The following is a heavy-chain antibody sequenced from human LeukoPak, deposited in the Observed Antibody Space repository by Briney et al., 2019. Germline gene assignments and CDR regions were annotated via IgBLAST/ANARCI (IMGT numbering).Heavy chain of an antibody. CDR2: IYSGGST. D-gene: IGHD4-17*01. Sequence: PGGSLRLSCAASGLAVNSNYMTWVRQAPGKGLEWVSVIYSGGSTYYADSVKGRFTISRDNSKNTLYLQMNSLRAEDTAVYYCAKEGDYGDYGGYYWGQGTLVTVSS. CDR1: GLAVNSNY. V-gene: IGHV3-53*01. J-gene: IGHJ4*02. CDR3: AKEGDYGDYGGYY.